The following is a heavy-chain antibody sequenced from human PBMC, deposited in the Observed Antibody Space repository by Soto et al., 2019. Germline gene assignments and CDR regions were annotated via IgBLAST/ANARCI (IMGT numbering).Heavy chain of an antibody. D-gene: IGHD2-21*02. CDR3: ARKKCIGDCYYFDY. CDR2: INTNSGNP. CDR1: GYTFNTYG. Sequence: QVQLLQSGGEVKKPGASVKVSCKTSGYTFNTYGINWVRQAPGQGLEWMGWINTNSGNPNYAQKFQGRVTMTRDTSKGTAYMEMRSLTSDDTAVYYLARKKCIGDCYYFDYWGQGTLVTVSS. J-gene: IGHJ4*02. V-gene: IGHV1-18*01.